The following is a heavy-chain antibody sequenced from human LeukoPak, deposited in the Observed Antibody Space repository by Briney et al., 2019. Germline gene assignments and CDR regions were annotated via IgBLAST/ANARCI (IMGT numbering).Heavy chain of an antibody. J-gene: IGHJ5*02. CDR2: IYYSGST. CDR3: ASIINSGSYWLDWFDP. Sequence: PSETLSLTCTVSGGSISSSSYYWGWIRQPPGKGLEWIVSIYYSGSTYYNPSLKSRVTISVDTSKNQFSLKLSSVTAADTAVYYCASIINSGSYWLDWFDPWGQGTLVTVSS. D-gene: IGHD1-26*01. CDR1: GGSISSSSYY. V-gene: IGHV4-39*01.